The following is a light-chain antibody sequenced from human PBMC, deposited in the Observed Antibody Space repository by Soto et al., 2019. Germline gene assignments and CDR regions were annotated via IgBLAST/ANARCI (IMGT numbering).Light chain of an antibody. Sequence: QSALTQPPSASGSPGQSVTISCTGTSSDIGVYDYVSWYQQKSGKAPKLMIFEVSRRPSGVPDRFSGSKSGNTASLTVSGLQAEDEGDYYCSSYAVSNNRVFGGGTKVTVL. CDR1: SSDIGVYDY. CDR3: SSYAVSNNRV. V-gene: IGLV2-8*01. CDR2: EVS. J-gene: IGLJ3*02.